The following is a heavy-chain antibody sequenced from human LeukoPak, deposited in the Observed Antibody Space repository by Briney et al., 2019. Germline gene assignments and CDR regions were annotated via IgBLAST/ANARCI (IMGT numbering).Heavy chain of an antibody. Sequence: SETLSLTCTVSGGSISSYYWSWIRQPAGKGLEWIGRIYTSGSTNYNPSLKSRVTMSGDTSKNQFSLKLSSVTAADTAMYYCARVKDPGGYYYYYYMDVWGKGTTVTVSS. D-gene: IGHD3-16*01. J-gene: IGHJ6*03. CDR3: ARVKDPGGYYYYYYMDV. CDR1: GGSISSYY. CDR2: IYTSGST. V-gene: IGHV4-4*07.